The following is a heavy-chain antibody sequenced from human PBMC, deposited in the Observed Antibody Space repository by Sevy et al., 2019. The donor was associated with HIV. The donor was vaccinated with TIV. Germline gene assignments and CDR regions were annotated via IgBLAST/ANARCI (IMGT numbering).Heavy chain of an antibody. CDR2: IRNRPNSYTT. CDR1: GFTFSDHY. V-gene: IGHV3-72*01. D-gene: IGHD2-21*01. CDR3: VRGPNCGVGGCQQISPYCLDV. J-gene: IGHJ6*03. Sequence: GGSLRLSCAASGFTFSDHYVDWVRQAPGKGLEWVGRIRNRPNSYTTEYAASVEGRFTISSDDSKNSLYLQMNILKTVVSAVYYCVRGPNCGVGGCQQISPYCLDVWGKGATVTVSS.